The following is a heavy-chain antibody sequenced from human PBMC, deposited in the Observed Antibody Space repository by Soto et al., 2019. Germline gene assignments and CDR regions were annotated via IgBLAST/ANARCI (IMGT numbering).Heavy chain of an antibody. CDR2: ISGNGGTT. CDR3: AKDVKSSTSCYCYFDY. CDR1: GTTFSDYA. V-gene: IGHV3-23*01. J-gene: IGHJ4*02. Sequence: EVPLLESGGGLVQPGGSLRLSCAASGTTFSDYAMTWVRQAPGKEPEWVSTISGNGGTTYYTDSVKGRFTISRDNSRNTLYLQMNSLRPEDTAVYYCAKDVKSSTSCYCYFDYWGQGTLVTVSS. D-gene: IGHD2-2*01.